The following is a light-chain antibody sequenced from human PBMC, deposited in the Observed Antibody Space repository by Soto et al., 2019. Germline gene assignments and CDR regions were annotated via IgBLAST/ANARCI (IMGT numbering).Light chain of an antibody. Sequence: QLTQSPSSLSASVGDRLTITCRASQGISSYLAWYQQKPGKAPKLLIYKASTLKSGVPSRFSGSGSGTDFTLTIRSLQPEDVATYYCQKYNSAPSLTFGGGTTGDIK. J-gene: IGKJ4*01. CDR3: QKYNSAPSLT. V-gene: IGKV1-27*01. CDR2: KAS. CDR1: QGISSY.